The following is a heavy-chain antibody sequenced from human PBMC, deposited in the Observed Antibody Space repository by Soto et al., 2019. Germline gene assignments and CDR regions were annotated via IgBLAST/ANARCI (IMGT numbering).Heavy chain of an antibody. CDR1: GYTFTRYG. CDR2: ISAYNGNT. D-gene: IGHD3-22*01. CDR3: ARDRAIVVVTTKGWFDP. Sequence: QVQLVQSGAEVKKPGASVKVSCKASGYTFTRYGISWVRQAPGQGLEWMGWISAYNGNTNYAQKLQGRVTMTTDTSTSTAYMELRSLRSDDTAVYYCARDRAIVVVTTKGWFDPWGQGTLVTVSS. J-gene: IGHJ5*02. V-gene: IGHV1-18*01.